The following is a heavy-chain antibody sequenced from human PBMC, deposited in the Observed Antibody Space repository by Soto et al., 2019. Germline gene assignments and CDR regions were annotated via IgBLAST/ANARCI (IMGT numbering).Heavy chain of an antibody. D-gene: IGHD3-9*01. Sequence: GGSLRLSCAASGFTFSSYAMHWFRQAPGKGLEYVSAISSNGGSTYYANSVKGRFTISRDNSKNTLYLQMGSLRAEDMAVYYCARFGLRYFDWPYYYGMDVWGQGTTVTVSS. V-gene: IGHV3-64*01. J-gene: IGHJ6*02. CDR1: GFTFSSYA. CDR2: ISSNGGST. CDR3: ARFGLRYFDWPYYYGMDV.